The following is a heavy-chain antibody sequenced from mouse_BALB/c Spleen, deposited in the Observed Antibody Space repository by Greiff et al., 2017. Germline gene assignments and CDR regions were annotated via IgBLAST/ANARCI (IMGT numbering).Heavy chain of an antibody. V-gene: IGHV3-8*02. CDR3: ARPYGNYLAWFAY. J-gene: IGHJ3*01. CDR1: GDSITSGY. CDR2: ISYSGST. Sequence: VQLKESGPSLVKPSQTLSLTCSVTGDSITSGYWNWIRKFPGNKLEYMGYISYSGSTYYNPSLKSRISITRDTSRNQYYLQLNSVTTEDTATYYCARPYGNYLAWFAYWGQGTLVTVSA. D-gene: IGHD2-1*01.